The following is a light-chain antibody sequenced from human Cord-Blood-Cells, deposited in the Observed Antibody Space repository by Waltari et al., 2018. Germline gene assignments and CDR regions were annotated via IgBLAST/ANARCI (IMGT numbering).Light chain of an antibody. CDR3: QSYDSSLNWV. J-gene: IGLJ3*02. Sequence: QSVLTQPPSVSGAPGQRVTIPCPGSSSNIGAGYDVHWYQQLPGTAPKLLIYGNSKRPSGVPDRFSGSKSGTSASLAITGLQAEDEADYYCQSYDSSLNWVFGGGTKLTVL. CDR1: SSNIGAGYD. CDR2: GNS. V-gene: IGLV1-40*01.